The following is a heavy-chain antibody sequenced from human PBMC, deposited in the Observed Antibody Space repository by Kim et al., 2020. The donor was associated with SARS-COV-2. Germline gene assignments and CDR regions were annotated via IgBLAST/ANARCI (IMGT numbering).Heavy chain of an antibody. CDR1: GGSISSTSYY. Sequence: SETLSLTCTVSGGSISSTSYYWGWIRQPPGKGLEWIGTMYYTGNTYYNPSLRSRFTMSMDTSRNHFSLQLTSVTAADTAVYYGARQPEPNWFDPWGQG. CDR2: MYYTGNT. V-gene: IGHV4-39*01. CDR3: ARQPEPNWFDP. J-gene: IGHJ5*02.